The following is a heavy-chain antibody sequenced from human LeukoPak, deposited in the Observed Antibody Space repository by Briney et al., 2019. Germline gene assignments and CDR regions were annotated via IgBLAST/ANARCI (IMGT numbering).Heavy chain of an antibody. CDR1: GGSFSGYY. J-gene: IGHJ4*02. D-gene: IGHD3-10*01. CDR3: AKDRGMVRDFDY. V-gene: IGHV4-34*01. Sequence: PSETLSLTCAVYGGSFSGYYWSWIRQPPGKGLEWIGEINHSGSTNYNPSLKSRVTIPVDTSKNQFSLKLSSVTAADTAVYYCAKDRGMVRDFDYWGQGTLVTVSS. CDR2: INHSGST.